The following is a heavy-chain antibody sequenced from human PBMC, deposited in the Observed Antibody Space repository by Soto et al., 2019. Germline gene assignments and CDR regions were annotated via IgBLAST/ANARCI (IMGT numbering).Heavy chain of an antibody. J-gene: IGHJ4*02. Sequence: SETLSLTCTVSGGSIRSGSYYWSWIRQPPGKGLEWIGYIYYTGSTYYNPSLKSRVTISTDTSKNQFSLKLSSVTAADTAVYYCARDVYYDSSGYRYSYFGFWGQGTLGTVSS. CDR3: ARDVYYDSSGYRYSYFGF. CDR1: GGSIRSGSYY. D-gene: IGHD3-22*01. CDR2: IYYTGST. V-gene: IGHV4-30-4*01.